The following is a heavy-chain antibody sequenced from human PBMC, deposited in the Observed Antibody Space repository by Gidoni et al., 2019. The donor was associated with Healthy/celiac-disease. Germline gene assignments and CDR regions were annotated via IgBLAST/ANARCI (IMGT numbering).Heavy chain of an antibody. D-gene: IGHD1-1*01. Sequence: EVLLVESGGGLIKPGVSLRLSCSASGFTFSSYSMYWVRQAPGKGLGWVSSISRSSSYIYYADSVKGRLTISRDNAKNSLYLQMNSLRAEDTAVYYCARARVERGYGAFDIWGQGTMVTVTS. J-gene: IGHJ3*02. CDR1: GFTFSSYS. CDR2: ISRSSSYI. CDR3: ARARVERGYGAFDI. V-gene: IGHV3-21*01.